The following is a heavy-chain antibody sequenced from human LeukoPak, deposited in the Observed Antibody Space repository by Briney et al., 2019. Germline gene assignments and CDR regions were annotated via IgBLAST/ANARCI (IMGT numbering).Heavy chain of an antibody. D-gene: IGHD6-13*01. Sequence: GSLRLSCAASGIPFSSFAMPWVRPASGKGAEWVGRIRSKANSYATAYAASVKGRFTISRDDSKNTAYLQMNSLKTEDTAVYYCTTLDSSSWYSARPFDYWGQGTLVTVSS. V-gene: IGHV3-73*01. CDR1: GIPFSSFA. J-gene: IGHJ4*02. CDR2: IRSKANSYAT. CDR3: TTLDSSSWYSARPFDY.